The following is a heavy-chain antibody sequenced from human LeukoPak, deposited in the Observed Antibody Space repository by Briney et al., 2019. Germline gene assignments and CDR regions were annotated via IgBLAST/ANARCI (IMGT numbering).Heavy chain of an antibody. Sequence: GGSLRLSCAASGFTFSSYSMNWVRQAPGKGLEWVSYISSSSSTIYYADSVKGRFTISRDNAKNSLYLQMNSLRAEDTAVYYCARDLYCGGDCYSNYWGQGTLVTVSS. D-gene: IGHD2-21*02. CDR1: GFTFSSYS. J-gene: IGHJ4*02. CDR3: ARDLYCGGDCYSNY. V-gene: IGHV3-48*04. CDR2: ISSSSSTI.